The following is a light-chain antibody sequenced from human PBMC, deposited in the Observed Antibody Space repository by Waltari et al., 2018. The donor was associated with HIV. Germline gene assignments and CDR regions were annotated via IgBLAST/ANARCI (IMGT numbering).Light chain of an antibody. CDR3: SSYAGSNNFGV. CDR2: EVS. J-gene: IGLJ1*01. V-gene: IGLV2-8*01. Sequence: QSALTQPPSASGSPGQSVTISCTGTSSDVGGYNYVSWYQQHPGKAPKLMIYEVSKRPSGVPDRFVGSKSGNTASLTVSGLQAEDEADYYCSSYAGSNNFGVFGTGTKVTVL. CDR1: SSDVGGYNY.